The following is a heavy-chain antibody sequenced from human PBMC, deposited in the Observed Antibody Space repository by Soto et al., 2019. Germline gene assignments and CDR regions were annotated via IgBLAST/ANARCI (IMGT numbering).Heavy chain of an antibody. CDR3: ARWSSCGGDCYYYYYSGMDV. Sequence: GESMKISCRVAGDSCTSYWSSWVSQMPGKGLEWMGRIDPSDSYTNYSPSFQGHVTISADKSISTAYLQWSSLKASDTAMYYCARWSSCGGDCYYYYYSGMDVWGQGTTVTVSS. V-gene: IGHV5-10-1*01. D-gene: IGHD2-21*02. CDR2: IDPSDSYT. CDR1: GDSCTSYW. J-gene: IGHJ6*02.